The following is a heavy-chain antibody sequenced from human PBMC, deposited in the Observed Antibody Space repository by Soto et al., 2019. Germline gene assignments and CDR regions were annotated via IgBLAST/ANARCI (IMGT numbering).Heavy chain of an antibody. J-gene: IGHJ4*02. D-gene: IGHD3-22*01. CDR1: GGTFSSYA. CDR2: IIPIFGTA. CDR3: ARVLSPDDSSGQAFGY. Sequence: SVKVSCKASGGTFSSYAISWVRQAPRQGLEWMGGIIPIFGTANYAQKFQGRVTITADKSTSTAYMELSSLRSEDTAVYYCARVLSPDDSSGQAFGYWGQGTLVTVSS. V-gene: IGHV1-69*06.